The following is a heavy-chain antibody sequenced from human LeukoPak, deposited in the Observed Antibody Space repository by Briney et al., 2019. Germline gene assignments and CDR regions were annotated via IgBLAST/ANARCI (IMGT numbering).Heavy chain of an antibody. D-gene: IGHD3-10*01. Sequence: ASVKVSCKASGYTFTSYAMHWVRQAPGQRLEWMGWINAGNGNTKYSQKFQGRVTITRDTSASTAYMELSSLRSEDTAVYYCARGYYGSGSYYFFDYWGQGTLVTVSS. CDR1: GYTFTSYA. V-gene: IGHV1-3*01. CDR3: ARGYYGSGSYYFFDY. J-gene: IGHJ4*02. CDR2: INAGNGNT.